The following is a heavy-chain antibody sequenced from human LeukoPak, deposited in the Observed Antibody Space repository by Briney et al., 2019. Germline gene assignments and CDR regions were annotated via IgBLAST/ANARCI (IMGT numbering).Heavy chain of an antibody. J-gene: IGHJ4*02. CDR2: INHSGST. V-gene: IGHV4-34*01. CDR3: ARARLLSITIFGVVIWYFDY. Sequence: SETLSLTCAVYGGTFSGYYWSWIRQPPGKGLEWIEEINHSGSTNYNPSLKSRVTISVDTSKNQFSLKLSSVTAADTAVYYCARARLLSITIFGVVIWYFDYWRQGTLVTVSS. CDR1: GGTFSGYY. D-gene: IGHD3-3*01.